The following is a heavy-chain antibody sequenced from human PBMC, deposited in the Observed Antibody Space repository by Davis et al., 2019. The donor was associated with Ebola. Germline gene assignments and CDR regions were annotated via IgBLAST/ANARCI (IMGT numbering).Heavy chain of an antibody. CDR3: ARARQWLAQSFYYFDY. J-gene: IGHJ4*02. V-gene: IGHV3-7*01. CDR1: GFTFSSYW. D-gene: IGHD6-19*01. CDR2: IKQDGSEK. Sequence: GESLKISCAASGFTFSSYWMSWVRQAPGKGLEWVANIKQDGSEKYYVDSVKGRFTISRDNAKNSLYLQMNSLRAEDTAVYYCARARQWLAQSFYYFDYWGQGTLVTVSS.